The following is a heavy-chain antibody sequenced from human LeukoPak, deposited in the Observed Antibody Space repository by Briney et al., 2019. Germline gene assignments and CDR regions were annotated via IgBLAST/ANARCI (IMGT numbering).Heavy chain of an antibody. Sequence: PGGSLRLSCAASGFTFDDYAMHWVRQAPGKGLEWVSGISWNSGSIGYADSVKGRFTISRDNAENSLYLQMNSLRTEDMALYYCAKGSRSYSSSSLDYWGQGTLVTVSS. CDR3: AKGSRSYSSSSLDY. D-gene: IGHD6-6*01. J-gene: IGHJ4*02. V-gene: IGHV3-9*03. CDR2: ISWNSGSI. CDR1: GFTFDDYA.